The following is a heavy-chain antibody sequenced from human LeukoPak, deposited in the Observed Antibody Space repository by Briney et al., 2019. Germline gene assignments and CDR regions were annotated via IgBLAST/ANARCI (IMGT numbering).Heavy chain of an antibody. CDR1: GFTFSSYG. CDR2: IRYDGSNK. J-gene: IGHJ4*02. CDR3: AKDAPIDY. V-gene: IGHV3-30*02. Sequence: GGSLRLSCAASGFTFSSYGMHWVRQAPGKGLEWVAFIRYDGSNKYYADSLKGRFTISRDNSKNTLYPQMNSLRAEDTAVYYCAKDAPIDYWGQGTLVTVSS.